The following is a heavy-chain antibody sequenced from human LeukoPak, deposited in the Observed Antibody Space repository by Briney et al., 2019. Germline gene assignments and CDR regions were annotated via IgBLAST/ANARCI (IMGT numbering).Heavy chain of an antibody. Sequence: PSETLSLTCAVYGGSFSSYYWSWIRQPPGKGLEWIGEINHSGSTNYNPSLKSRVTISVDTSKNQFSLKLSSVTAADTAVYYCARGSSRWRYNWFDPWGQGTLVTVSS. J-gene: IGHJ5*02. D-gene: IGHD6-13*01. CDR3: ARGSSRWRYNWFDP. CDR1: GGSFSSYY. V-gene: IGHV4-34*01. CDR2: INHSGST.